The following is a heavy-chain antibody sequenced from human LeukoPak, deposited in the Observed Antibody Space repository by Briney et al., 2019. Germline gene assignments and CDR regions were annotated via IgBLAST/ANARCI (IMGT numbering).Heavy chain of an antibody. D-gene: IGHD5-18*01. CDR2: FYYSGSI. V-gene: IGHV4-59*01. J-gene: IGHJ6*02. CDR3: AREGGYSHGYRDYYYYGMDV. CDR1: GGSISSYY. Sequence: SETLSLTCTVSGGSISSYYWSWIRQPPGKGLEWIGYFYYSGSINYNPSLKSRVTISVDTSKNQFSLKLSSVTAADTAVYYCAREGGYSHGYRDYYYYGMDVWGQGTTVTVSS.